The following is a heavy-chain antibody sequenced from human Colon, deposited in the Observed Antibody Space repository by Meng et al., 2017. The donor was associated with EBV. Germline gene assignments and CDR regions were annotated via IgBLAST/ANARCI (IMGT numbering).Heavy chain of an antibody. Sequence: QVPRLQSGPEVKKTGASGRVSCKASGYTFGSYGICWVRQAPGQGLEWMGWFVNYVDTYPAPKFQGRVTMTTDTHTNTAFMELRSLTSDDTAVYYCASGTPGRSYCDYWGQGTLVTVSS. D-gene: IGHD2-15*01. CDR2: FVNYVDT. CDR1: GYTFGSYG. J-gene: IGHJ4*02. V-gene: IGHV1-18*01. CDR3: ASGTPGRSYCDY.